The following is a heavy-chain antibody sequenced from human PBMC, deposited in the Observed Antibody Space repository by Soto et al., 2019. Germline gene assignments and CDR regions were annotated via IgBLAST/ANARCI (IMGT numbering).Heavy chain of an antibody. V-gene: IGHV4-4*07. CDR1: GGSLSSYY. CDR2: IHTSGST. D-gene: IGHD3-10*01. CDR3: VRDSIYGPGSYRTRPYYGMDV. Sequence: QVQLQESGPGLVKPSETLSLTCSVSGGSLSSYYWSWIRQAAGKGLEWIGRIHTSGSTNYIPSLKSRASMSIDVSNNQFSLRLRSVTAADPAVYYCVRDSIYGPGSYRTRPYYGMDVWGQGTTVTVSS. J-gene: IGHJ6*02.